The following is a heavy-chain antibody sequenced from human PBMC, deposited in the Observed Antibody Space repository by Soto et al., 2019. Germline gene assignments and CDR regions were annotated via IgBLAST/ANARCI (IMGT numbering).Heavy chain of an antibody. D-gene: IGHD5-12*01. CDR2: TYFRSKWYN. Sequence: SHTLSLTCVISGDSVSSNTASWNWIMQSPSRGLEWLGRTYFRSKWYNDYAVSVKSRIIINPDTSNNQFSLQLNSVTPEDTEVYLCATWVNIGPKTGYGFDPWGQGIMVTGS. J-gene: IGHJ5*02. CDR1: GDSVSSNTAS. CDR3: ATWVNIGPKTGYGFDP. V-gene: IGHV6-1*01.